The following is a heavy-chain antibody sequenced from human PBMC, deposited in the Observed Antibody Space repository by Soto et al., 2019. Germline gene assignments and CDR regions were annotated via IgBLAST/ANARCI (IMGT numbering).Heavy chain of an antibody. D-gene: IGHD6-13*01. CDR2: LSASGSGS. J-gene: IGHJ4*02. V-gene: IGHV3-23*01. CDR1: RFSLNTYG. Sequence: PGGSLRLSCTTSRFSLNTYGMTWVRRAPGKGLEWVSTLSASGSGSYYADSVKGRFTISRDNAKNTLYLQMNSLRAEDTAVYYCARALYSSRWDDYFDNWGQGTPVTVSS. CDR3: ARALYSSRWDDYFDN.